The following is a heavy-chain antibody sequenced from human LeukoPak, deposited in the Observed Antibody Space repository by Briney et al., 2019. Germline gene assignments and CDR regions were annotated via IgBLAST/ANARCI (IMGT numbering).Heavy chain of an antibody. D-gene: IGHD6-13*01. J-gene: IGHJ4*02. CDR2: IHYSGST. V-gene: IGHV4-59*01. Sequence: PSETLSLTCAVSGGSISSYYWSWIRQPPGRGLEWIGSIHYSGSTSYNSSLKSRVTMSIDTSKNQFSLKLSSVTPADPAVYYCARQVYSSSWSYYFEYWGQGILVTVSS. CDR1: GGSISSYY. CDR3: ARQVYSSSWSYYFEY.